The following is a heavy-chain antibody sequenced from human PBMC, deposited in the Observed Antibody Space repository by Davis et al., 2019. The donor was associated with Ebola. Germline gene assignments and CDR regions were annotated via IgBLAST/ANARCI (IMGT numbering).Heavy chain of an antibody. V-gene: IGHV3-66*01. Sequence: GESLKISCAASGLSVSSNHMSWVRRAPGKGLEWVSVIYRGGPTHYADSVKGRFTFSRDNPKNTVYLQMNSLRAEDTAVYYCARDRDGWNWFDPWGQGTLVTVSS. CDR2: IYRGGPT. D-gene: IGHD3-10*01. J-gene: IGHJ5*02. CDR1: GLSVSSNH. CDR3: ARDRDGWNWFDP.